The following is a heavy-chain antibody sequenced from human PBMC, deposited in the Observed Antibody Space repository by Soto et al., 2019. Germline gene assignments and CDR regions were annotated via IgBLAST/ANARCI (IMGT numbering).Heavy chain of an antibody. CDR2: SNHSGST. J-gene: IGHJ6*02. Sequence: SETLSLTCAVYGGSFSGYYWCWIRQPPGKGLEWIGESNHSGSTNYNPALKSRVTRSVETSQNQSSPKRSSVTAAETAVYHCTRCRGVSATLHSPYATHVWGQTITVTLSS. CDR3: TRCRGVSATLHSPYATHV. V-gene: IGHV4-34*01. CDR1: GGSFSGYY. D-gene: IGHD6-25*01.